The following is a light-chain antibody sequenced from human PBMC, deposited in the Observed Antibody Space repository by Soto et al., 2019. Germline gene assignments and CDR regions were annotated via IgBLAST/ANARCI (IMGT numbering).Light chain of an antibody. CDR2: GIF. CDR1: QTISSDY. J-gene: IGKJ1*01. CDR3: EQYSNSPRT. Sequence: ENVLTQSPGTLSLSPGERATISCRATQTISSDYLAWYQQKPGQAPRLLIYGIFNRATGIPDRSSASGSGTDFTLTISRLEPEDFAVYYCEQYSNSPRTFGQGTKVDIK. V-gene: IGKV3-20*01.